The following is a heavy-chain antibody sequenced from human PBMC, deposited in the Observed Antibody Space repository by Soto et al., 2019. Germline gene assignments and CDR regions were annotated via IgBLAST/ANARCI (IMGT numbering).Heavy chain of an antibody. Sequence: ASVKVSCKASGYTFTSYYMHWVRQAPGQGLEWMGIINPSGGSTSYAQKFQGRVTMTRDTSTSTVYMELSSLRSEDTAVYYCARAKSITIFGVVINNWFDHWGQGTLVTVSS. D-gene: IGHD3-3*01. CDR2: INPSGGST. CDR1: GYTFTSYY. J-gene: IGHJ5*02. CDR3: ARAKSITIFGVVINNWFDH. V-gene: IGHV1-46*01.